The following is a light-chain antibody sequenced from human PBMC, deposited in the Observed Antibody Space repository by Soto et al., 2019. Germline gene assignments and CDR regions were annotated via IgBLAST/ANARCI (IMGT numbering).Light chain of an antibody. CDR3: QQYDKWPPFT. CDR1: QDISNY. Sequence: DIQMTQSPSSLSASVGDRVTITCQASQDISNYLNWYQQKPGKAPKLLIYDASNLETGVPSRFSGSGSGTDFTFTISSLQPEDIATYYCQQYDKWPPFTFGQGTKLEIK. V-gene: IGKV1-33*01. J-gene: IGKJ2*01. CDR2: DAS.